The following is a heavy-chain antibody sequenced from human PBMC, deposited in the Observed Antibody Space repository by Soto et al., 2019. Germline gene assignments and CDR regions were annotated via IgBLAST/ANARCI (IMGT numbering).Heavy chain of an antibody. Sequence: PSETLSLTCTVSPGSISSYYWTWIRQPPGKGLEWIGYIYYSGITNYNPSLKSRVTISVDTSKNQFSLKLTSATAADTAVYYCARHKGSSSWYPFDYWGQGALVTVSS. CDR1: PGSISSYY. CDR3: ARHKGSSSWYPFDY. J-gene: IGHJ4*02. D-gene: IGHD6-13*01. V-gene: IGHV4-59*01. CDR2: IYYSGIT.